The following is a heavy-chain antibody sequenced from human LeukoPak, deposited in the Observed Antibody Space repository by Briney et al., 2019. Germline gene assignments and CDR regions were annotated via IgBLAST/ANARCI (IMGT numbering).Heavy chain of an antibody. V-gene: IGHV4-61*02. J-gene: IGHJ5*02. CDR2: IYTSGST. CDR3: AREGDIVVGNWFDP. D-gene: IGHD2-2*01. CDR1: GGSISSGSYY. Sequence: KPSETLSLTCTVSGGSISSGSYYWSWIRQPAGKGLEWIGRIYTSGSTNYNPSLKSRVTISVDTSKNQFSLKLSPVTAADTAVYYCAREGDIVVGNWFDPWGQGTLVTVSS.